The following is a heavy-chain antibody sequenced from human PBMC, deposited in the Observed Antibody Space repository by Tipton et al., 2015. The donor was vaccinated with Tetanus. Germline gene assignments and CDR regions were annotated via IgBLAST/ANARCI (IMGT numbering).Heavy chain of an antibody. CDR2: VDPRDSGA. Sequence: QSGAEVRKPGESLKISCQGSGYNFSYYSIGWVRHMPGKGLEWMGIVDPRDSGATYGPSFQGQVTISLDKSISTAYLQWSSLKASDTAIYFCARLPKHYSASGSTWGQGTQVTVSS. CDR1: GYNFSYYS. D-gene: IGHD3-10*01. CDR3: ARLPKHYSASGST. J-gene: IGHJ5*02. V-gene: IGHV5-51*01.